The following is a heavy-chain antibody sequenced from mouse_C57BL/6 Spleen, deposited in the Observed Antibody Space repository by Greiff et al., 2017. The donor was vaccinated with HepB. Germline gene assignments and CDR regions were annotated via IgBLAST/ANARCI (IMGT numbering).Heavy chain of an antibody. CDR2: INPSTGGT. CDR1: GYSFTGYY. J-gene: IGHJ2*01. Sequence: EVQLQQSGPELVKPGASVKISCKASGYSFTGYYMHWVKQSSEKSLEWIGEINPSTGGTSYNQKFKGKATLTVDKSSSTAYMQLKSLTSEDSAVYYCARGDYYGSSPDYWGQGTTLTVSS. V-gene: IGHV1-43*01. CDR3: ARGDYYGSSPDY. D-gene: IGHD1-1*01.